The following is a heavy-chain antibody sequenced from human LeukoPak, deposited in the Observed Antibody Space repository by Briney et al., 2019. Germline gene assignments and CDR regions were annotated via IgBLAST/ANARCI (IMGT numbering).Heavy chain of an antibody. Sequence: GGSLRLSCAASGFTFSSYAMSWVRQATGKGLEWVSAIDTAGDTYYPGSVKGRFTISRENAKNSLYLQMNSLRAGDTAVYYCARTTVTSGPYWYFDLWGRGTLVTVSS. J-gene: IGHJ2*01. D-gene: IGHD4-17*01. CDR3: ARTTVTSGPYWYFDL. CDR1: GFTFSSYA. V-gene: IGHV3-13*01. CDR2: IDTAGDT.